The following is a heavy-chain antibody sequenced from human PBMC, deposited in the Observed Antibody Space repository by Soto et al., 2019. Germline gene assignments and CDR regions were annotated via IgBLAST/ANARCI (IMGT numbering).Heavy chain of an antibody. Sequence: QVQLVQSGAEVKKPGASVKVSCKASGYTFTGYYMHWVRQAPGQGLEWMGWINPNSGGTNYAQKFQGWGTMTRDTSISTAYMELSRLRSDDTAVYYCARDRGLATVTTCFDYWGQGTLVTVSS. V-gene: IGHV1-2*04. CDR1: GYTFTGYY. CDR3: ARDRGLATVTTCFDY. J-gene: IGHJ4*02. CDR2: INPNSGGT. D-gene: IGHD4-17*01.